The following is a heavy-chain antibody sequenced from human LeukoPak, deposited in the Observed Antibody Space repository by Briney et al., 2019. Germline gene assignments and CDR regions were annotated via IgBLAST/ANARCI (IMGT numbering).Heavy chain of an antibody. D-gene: IGHD6-13*01. Sequence: PSETLSLTCTVSGASISSYYWSWIRQPAGKGLEWIGRIYTSGSTNYNPSLKSRVTMSVDTSKNQFSLKLSSVTAADTAVYYCARESSSWAPDAFDIWGQGTMVTVSS. V-gene: IGHV4-4*07. CDR1: GASISSYY. J-gene: IGHJ3*02. CDR2: IYTSGST. CDR3: ARESSSWAPDAFDI.